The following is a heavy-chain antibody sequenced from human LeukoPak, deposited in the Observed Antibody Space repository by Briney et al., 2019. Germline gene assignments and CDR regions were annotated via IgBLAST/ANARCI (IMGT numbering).Heavy chain of an antibody. CDR2: IYTSGST. CDR1: GGSISSYY. V-gene: IGHV4-4*09. Sequence: TSETLSLTCTVSGGSISSYYWSWIRQPPGKGLEWIGYIYTSGSTNYNPSLKSRVTISVDTSKNQFSLKLSSVTAADTAVYYCARRREDYFDYWGQGTLVTVSS. J-gene: IGHJ4*02. CDR3: ARRREDYFDY.